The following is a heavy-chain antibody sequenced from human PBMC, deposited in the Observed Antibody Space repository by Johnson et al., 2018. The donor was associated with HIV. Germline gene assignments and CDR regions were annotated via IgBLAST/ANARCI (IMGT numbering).Heavy chain of an antibody. CDR3: AKSPAKDHGGNSGAFDI. CDR2: ISSDGSRK. J-gene: IGHJ3*02. D-gene: IGHD4-23*01. Sequence: QVQLVESGGGVVHPGRSLRLSCAASGFTVSSYALHWVSQAPGKGLERVAVISSDGSRKYYADSVKGPFTISRDNSMNKLYLQMKSLRDEDTAVYYCAKSPAKDHGGNSGAFDIWGQGTLVTVSS. V-gene: IGHV3-30*04. CDR1: GFTVSSYA.